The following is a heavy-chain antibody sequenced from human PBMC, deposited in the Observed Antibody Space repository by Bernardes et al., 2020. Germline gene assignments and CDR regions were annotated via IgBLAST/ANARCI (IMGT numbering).Heavy chain of an antibody. Sequence: GGSLRLSCAASGFTFSSYSMNWVRQAPGKGLEWVSSISSSSSYIYYADSVKGRFTISRDNAKNSLYLQMNSLRAEDTAVYYCARGGSLTMVRGAYYYMDVWRKGTTVTVSS. D-gene: IGHD3-10*01. CDR3: ARGGSLTMVRGAYYYMDV. CDR2: ISSSSSYI. J-gene: IGHJ6*03. CDR1: GFTFSSYS. V-gene: IGHV3-21*01.